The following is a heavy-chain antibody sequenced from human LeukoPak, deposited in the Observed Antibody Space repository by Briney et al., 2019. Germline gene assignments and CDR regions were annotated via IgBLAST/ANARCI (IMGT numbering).Heavy chain of an antibody. CDR1: GGSISSVGYY. Sequence: SETLSLTCTVSGGSISSVGYYWSWIRQHPGKGLEWIGYIYYSGSTYYNPSLKSRVTISVDTSKNQFSLKLSSVTAADTAVYYCARDNAELPYNWFDPWGQGTLVTVSS. CDR3: ARDNAELPYNWFDP. V-gene: IGHV4-31*03. D-gene: IGHD1-14*01. J-gene: IGHJ5*02. CDR2: IYYSGST.